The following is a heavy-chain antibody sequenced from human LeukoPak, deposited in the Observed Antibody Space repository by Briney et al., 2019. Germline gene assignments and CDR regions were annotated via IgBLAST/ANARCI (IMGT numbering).Heavy chain of an antibody. CDR3: ARVVVVVPAAVLRTRFDP. D-gene: IGHD2-2*01. Sequence: PSETLSLTCTVSGGSISSGDYYWSWIRQPPGKGLEWIGYIYYSGSTYYNPSLKSRVTISVDTSKNQFSLKLSSVTAAHTAVYYCARVVVVVPAAVLRTRFDPWGQGTLVTVSS. J-gene: IGHJ5*02. CDR1: GGSISSGDYY. V-gene: IGHV4-30-4*08. CDR2: IYYSGST.